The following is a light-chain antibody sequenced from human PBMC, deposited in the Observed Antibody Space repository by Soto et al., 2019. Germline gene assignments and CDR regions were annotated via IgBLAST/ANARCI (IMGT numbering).Light chain of an antibody. Sequence: QSALTQPASVSGSPGQSITISCTGTSSDIGSYDLVSWYQKRPGKAPKLLIYGVNKRPSGASTRFSGSKSGNTASLTISNLQAEDEADFYCCSYAGSNTFVFGTGTKLTVL. J-gene: IGLJ1*01. CDR3: CSYAGSNTFV. V-gene: IGLV2-23*02. CDR1: SSDIGSYDL. CDR2: GVN.